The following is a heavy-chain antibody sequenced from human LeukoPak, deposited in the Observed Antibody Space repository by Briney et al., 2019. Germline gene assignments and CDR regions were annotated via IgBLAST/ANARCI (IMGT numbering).Heavy chain of an antibody. D-gene: IGHD4-17*01. CDR2: IKQDGSEK. J-gene: IGHJ1*01. CDR1: RFTFSSYW. Sequence: GGSLRLSCAASRFTFSSYWMSWVRQAPGKGLEWVANIKQDGSEKYYVDSVKGRFTISRDNSKSTLFLQMNSLRAEDTAVYYCAKESGIRSYGAYFPHWGQGTLVTVSS. V-gene: IGHV3-7*04. CDR3: AKESGIRSYGAYFPH.